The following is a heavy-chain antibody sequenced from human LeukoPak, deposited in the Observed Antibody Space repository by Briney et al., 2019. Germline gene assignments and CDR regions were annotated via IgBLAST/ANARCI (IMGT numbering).Heavy chain of an antibody. CDR2: IYYSGST. V-gene: IGHV4-39*02. D-gene: IGHD1-1*01. J-gene: IGHJ3*02. CDR1: GGSISSSSYY. Sequence: SETLSLTCTVSGGSISSSSYYWGWIRQPPGKGLEWIGSIYYSGSTYYNPSLKSRVTISVDTSKNQFSLQLNSVTPEDTAVYYCARDLQLERQISAFDIWGQGTMVTVSS. CDR3: ARDLQLERQISAFDI.